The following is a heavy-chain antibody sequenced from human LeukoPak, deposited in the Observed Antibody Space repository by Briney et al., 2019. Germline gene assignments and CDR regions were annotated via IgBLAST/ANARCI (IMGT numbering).Heavy chain of an antibody. Sequence: SETLSLTCAVYGGSFSGYYWSWIRQPPGKGLEWIGEINHSGSTNYNPSLKSRVTISVDTSKNQFSLKLTSVTAADTAVYYCARRLNWLLSSIDAFDIWGQGTLVTVSS. CDR1: GGSFSGYY. J-gene: IGHJ3*02. CDR3: ARRLNWLLSSIDAFDI. V-gene: IGHV4-34*01. D-gene: IGHD3-9*01. CDR2: INHSGST.